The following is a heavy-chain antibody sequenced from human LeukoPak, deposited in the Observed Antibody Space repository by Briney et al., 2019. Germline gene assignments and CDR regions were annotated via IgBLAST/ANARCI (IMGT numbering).Heavy chain of an antibody. CDR1: GFSFSTYG. CDR3: ARGNRPVFDY. Sequence: ARSLTLSCAASGFSFSTYGIHWVRQAPGKGLDWVAVIWYDGSNKYYADSVKGRFTISRDNSKNTLYLQMNSLRAEDTAVYYCARGNRPVFDYWGQGTVVTVSS. D-gene: IGHD1-14*01. V-gene: IGHV3-33*01. CDR2: IWYDGSNK. J-gene: IGHJ4*02.